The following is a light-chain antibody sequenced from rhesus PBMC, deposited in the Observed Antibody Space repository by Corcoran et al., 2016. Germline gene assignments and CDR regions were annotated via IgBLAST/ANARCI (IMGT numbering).Light chain of an antibody. CDR3: QHGYGTPYS. CDR2: KAS. J-gene: IGKJ2*01. V-gene: IGKV1-74*01. Sequence: DIQMTQSPSSLSASVGDRVTITCRASENVNNYLNWYQQKPGKAPKLLIYKASTLQSGVPSRFRGSGSGTDYTFTINSLQPGDVATYYCQHGYGTPYSFGQGTKVEIK. CDR1: ENVNNY.